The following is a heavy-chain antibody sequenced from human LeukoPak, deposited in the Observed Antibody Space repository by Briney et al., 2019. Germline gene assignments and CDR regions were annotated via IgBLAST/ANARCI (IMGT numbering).Heavy chain of an antibody. CDR1: RSTSSRNF. CDR2: IDQDGSEK. D-gene: IGHD1-26*01. Sequence: GGSLRLSCAVSRSTSSRNFVSWVRQTREKGLEWVANIDQDGSEKNYVDSVKGRFTISRDNAKNSLFPQMNSLRAEDTAIYYCASGAGWESGYWGQGSLVTVSS. J-gene: IGHJ4*02. CDR3: ASGAGWESGY. V-gene: IGHV3-7*01.